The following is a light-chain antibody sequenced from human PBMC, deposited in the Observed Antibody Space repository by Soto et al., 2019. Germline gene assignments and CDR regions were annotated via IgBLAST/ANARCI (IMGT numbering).Light chain of an antibody. V-gene: IGLV2-14*01. Sequence: QSVLTQPASVSGSPGQSITISCTGTSSDVGGYNSVSWYQQHPGKAPKLIIYEVSNRPSGVSNRFSGSKSGNTASLTISGLQAEDEADYYCSSYTSSSLYVFGTGTRGTVL. J-gene: IGLJ1*01. CDR2: EVS. CDR3: SSYTSSSLYV. CDR1: SSDVGGYNS.